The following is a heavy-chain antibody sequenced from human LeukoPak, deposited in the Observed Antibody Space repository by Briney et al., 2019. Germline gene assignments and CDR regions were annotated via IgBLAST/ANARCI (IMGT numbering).Heavy chain of an antibody. D-gene: IGHD3-10*01. CDR1: GGTLSRYA. CDR3: ARIVGIASRGYFDY. V-gene: IGHV1-69*13. CDR2: IIPIFGTT. Sequence: GASVKVPCKASGGTLSRYAISWVRQAPGQGPEWMGGIIPIFGTTNYAQKFQGRVTITADESTSTAYMELSSLRSEDTAVYYCARIVGIASRGYFDYWGQGTLVTVSS. J-gene: IGHJ4*02.